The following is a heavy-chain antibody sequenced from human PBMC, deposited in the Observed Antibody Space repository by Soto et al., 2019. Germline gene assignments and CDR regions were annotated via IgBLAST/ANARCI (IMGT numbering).Heavy chain of an antibody. CDR1: GFTFSTYW. Sequence: PGGSLRLSCAASGFTFSTYWMHWVRQGLGKGLVWVSRINSDGSITDYADSVKGRFTISRDNAKNTVYLQMNSLRVEDTAVYYCVRMLDRDYWGQGTLVTVSS. CDR2: INSDGSIT. V-gene: IGHV3-74*01. J-gene: IGHJ4*02. D-gene: IGHD1-1*01. CDR3: VRMLDRDY.